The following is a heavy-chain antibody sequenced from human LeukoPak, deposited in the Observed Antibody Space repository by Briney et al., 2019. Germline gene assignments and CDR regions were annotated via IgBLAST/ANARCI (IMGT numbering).Heavy chain of an antibody. D-gene: IGHD2-15*01. J-gene: IGHJ3*02. CDR1: GFTFSSYE. CDR3: ARDQHCSGGSCYWNDAFDM. CDR2: ICSSGSKK. V-gene: IGHV3-48*03. Sequence: PGGSLRLSCAASGFTFSSYEMNWVRQAPGKGLDWLSYICSSGSKKYYADSVKGRFTISRDSAKSSLYLQMNSLRAEDTAVYYYARDQHCSGGSCYWNDAFDMGGQGTMVTVSS.